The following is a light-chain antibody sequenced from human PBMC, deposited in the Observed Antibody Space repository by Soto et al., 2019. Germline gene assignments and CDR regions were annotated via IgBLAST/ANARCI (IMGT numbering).Light chain of an antibody. CDR3: CSYVATDTWV. Sequence: QSALTQPRSVSGSPGQSVTISCTGTNSDVGGYNYVSWYQQHPGKAPKLMIFGVSERPSGVPDRFSGSKSGNTASLTISGLQAGDEADYYCCSYVATDTWVFGGGTKLTVL. CDR1: NSDVGGYNY. J-gene: IGLJ3*02. CDR2: GVS. V-gene: IGLV2-11*01.